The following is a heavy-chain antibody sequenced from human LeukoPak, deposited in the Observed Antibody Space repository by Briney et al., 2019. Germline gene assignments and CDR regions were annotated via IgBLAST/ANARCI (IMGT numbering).Heavy chain of an antibody. J-gene: IGHJ4*02. V-gene: IGHV3-48*03. CDR1: GFTFSSYE. CDR2: ISSSGSTI. Sequence: GGSLRLSCAASGFTFSSYEMNWVRQAPGKGLEWVSYISSSGSTIYYADSVKGRFTISRDNAKNSLYLQMNSLRAEDTAVYYCATPLAYDYVWGSYRPRGDYWGQGTLVTVSS. CDR3: ATPLAYDYVWGSYRPRGDY. D-gene: IGHD3-16*02.